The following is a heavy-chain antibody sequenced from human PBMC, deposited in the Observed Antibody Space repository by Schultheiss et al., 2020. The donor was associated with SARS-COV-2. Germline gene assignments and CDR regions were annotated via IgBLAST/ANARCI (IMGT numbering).Heavy chain of an antibody. V-gene: IGHV3-30*07. CDR1: GFTFSSYA. D-gene: IGHD3-10*01. Sequence: GGSLRLSCAASGFTFSSYAMHWVRQAPGKGLEWVAVIWYDGSNKYYADSVKGRFTISRDNAKNSLYLQMNSLRAEDTAVYYCARGRGSVDWGQGTLVTVSS. CDR2: IWYDGSNK. CDR3: ARGRGSVD. J-gene: IGHJ4*02.